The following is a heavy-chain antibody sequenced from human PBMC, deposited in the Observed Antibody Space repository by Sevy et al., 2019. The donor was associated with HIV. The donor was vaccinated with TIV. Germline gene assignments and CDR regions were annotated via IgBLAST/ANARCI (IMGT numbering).Heavy chain of an antibody. CDR1: GYTFDSHD. CDR3: ARGLSYSYAKRGDWVNWCFDV. CDR2: MNPNSGNT. D-gene: IGHD2-21*01. V-gene: IGHV1-8*01. Sequence: ASVKVSCKASGYTFDSHDINWIRQAPGQGLEWMGWMNPNSGNTGYAQRFQGRVTMTRTSSISTAYMDVNDLRSEATALYYCARGLSYSYAKRGDWVNWCFDVWGRGTLVTVSS. J-gene: IGHJ2*01.